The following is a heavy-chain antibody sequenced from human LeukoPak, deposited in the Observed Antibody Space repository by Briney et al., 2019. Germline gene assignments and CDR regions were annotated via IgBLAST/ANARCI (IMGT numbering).Heavy chain of an antibody. V-gene: IGHV5-51*01. CDR2: IYPGDSDT. CDR3: ARQTGGNGIDY. Sequence: GGSLRLSCAASGFSFSSFWMSWVRQAPGKGLEWMGIIYPGDSDTRYSPSFQGQVTISADKSISTAYLQWSSLKASDTAMYYCARQTGGNGIDYWGQGTLVTVSS. CDR1: GFSFSSFW. D-gene: IGHD7-27*01. J-gene: IGHJ4*02.